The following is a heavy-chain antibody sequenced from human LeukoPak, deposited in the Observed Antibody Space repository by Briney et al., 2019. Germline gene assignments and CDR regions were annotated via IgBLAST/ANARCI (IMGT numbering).Heavy chain of an antibody. V-gene: IGHV4-39*07. CDR1: GGSIGSGTYH. CDR3: ARDRIGDTAMVNWFDP. J-gene: IGHJ5*02. Sequence: SETLSLTCTVSGGSIGSGTYHWGWIRQPPGKGLEWIGTLYFSGRTYYNPSLKSRVTISVDTSKNQFSLKLSSVTAADTAVYYCARDRIGDTAMVNWFDPWGQGTLVTVSS. CDR2: LYFSGRT. D-gene: IGHD5-18*01.